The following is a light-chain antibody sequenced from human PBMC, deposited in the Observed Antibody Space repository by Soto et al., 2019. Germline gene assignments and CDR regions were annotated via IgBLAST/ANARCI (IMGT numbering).Light chain of an antibody. J-gene: IGKJ1*01. CDR2: KIS. CDR1: QSLVYSDGVTY. Sequence: DVVMTQSPLSLPVTLGQPASISCRSSQSLVYSDGVTYLNWFHQRPGQSPRRLIYKISNRDSGVPDRFSGSGSGTDFTLKISRVEVEDVGIYYCMQGSHWPPTFGQGTKVDTK. CDR3: MQGSHWPPT. V-gene: IGKV2-30*01.